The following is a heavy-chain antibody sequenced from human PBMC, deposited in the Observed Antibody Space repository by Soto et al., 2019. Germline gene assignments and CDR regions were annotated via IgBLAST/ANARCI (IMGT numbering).Heavy chain of an antibody. V-gene: IGHV4-59*01. Sequence: PSETQSLTSSFSGFSIRGYYWSWIRQPPGKGLEWIGYFHYSRSTNYNPSLKSRVTISVDTSKNQFSLNLSSVTAADTAVYYCARTYTDAFDIWGQGTMVTVSS. D-gene: IGHD2-2*02. CDR1: GFSIRGYY. CDR3: ARTYTDAFDI. J-gene: IGHJ3*02. CDR2: FHYSRST.